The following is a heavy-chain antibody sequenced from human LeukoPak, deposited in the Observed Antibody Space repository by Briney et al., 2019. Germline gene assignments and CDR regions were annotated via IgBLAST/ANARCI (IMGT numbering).Heavy chain of an antibody. CDR2: ISWNSNSI. D-gene: IGHD6-13*01. J-gene: IGHJ4*02. CDR3: AKGSIVAAGTDFDY. CDR1: GFTFNNYW. Sequence: GGSLRLSCAASGFTFNNYWMHWVRQAPGKGLEWVSGISWNSNSIGYAGSVKGRFTVSRDNAKNSLYLQMNSLRAEDTALYYCAKGSIVAAGTDFDYWGQGTLVTVSS. V-gene: IGHV3-9*01.